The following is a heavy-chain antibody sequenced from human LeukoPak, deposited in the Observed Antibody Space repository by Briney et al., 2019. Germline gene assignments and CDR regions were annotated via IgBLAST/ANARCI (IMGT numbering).Heavy chain of an antibody. V-gene: IGHV3-23*01. CDR3: AGPRVMGPLDY. J-gene: IGHJ4*02. D-gene: IGHD3-16*01. CDR1: GFTFSSYA. Sequence: GGSLRLSCAASGFTFSSYAMSWVRQAPGKGLEWVSAISGSGGSTYYVGSVKGRFTISRDNSKNTVYLQMNSLRAEDTAVYYCAGPRVMGPLDYWGQGTLVAASS. CDR2: ISGSGGST.